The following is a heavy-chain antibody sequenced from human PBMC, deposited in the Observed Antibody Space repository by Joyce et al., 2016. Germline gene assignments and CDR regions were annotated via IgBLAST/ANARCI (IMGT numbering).Heavy chain of an antibody. CDR3: ARGFGFSSGKP. J-gene: IGHJ4*02. CDR1: GFNVSGNY. CDR2: IYSIGST. D-gene: IGHD3-22*01. Sequence: EVQMVESGGGLIQPGGSLRLSCAASGFNVSGNYVTWARQAPGKGLEWVSVIYSIGSTYYADSVEGRFTISRDNSKNIVFLQMKNLRAEDTAVYYCARGFGFSSGKPWGQGVRVTVSA. V-gene: IGHV3-53*01.